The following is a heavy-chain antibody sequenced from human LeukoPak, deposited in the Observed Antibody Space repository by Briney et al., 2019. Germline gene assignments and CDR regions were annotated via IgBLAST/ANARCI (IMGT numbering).Heavy chain of an antibody. Sequence: PSETLSLTCTVSGGSISSSSYYWGWIRQPPGKGLEWIGSIHYSGSTYYNPSLKSRVTISVDTSKNQFSLKLSSVTAADTAVYYCARLSRRDGYNPDYWGQGTLVTVSS. CDR1: GGSISSSSYY. CDR3: ARLSRRDGYNPDY. V-gene: IGHV4-39*01. D-gene: IGHD5-24*01. CDR2: IHYSGST. J-gene: IGHJ4*02.